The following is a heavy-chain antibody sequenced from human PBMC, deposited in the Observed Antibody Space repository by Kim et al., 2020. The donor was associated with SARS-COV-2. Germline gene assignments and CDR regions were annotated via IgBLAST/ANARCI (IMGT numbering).Heavy chain of an antibody. J-gene: IGHJ4*02. V-gene: IGHV4-61*01. D-gene: IGHD5-18*01. CDR3: ARDLYGYGVDY. CDR1: GGSVSSGSYY. Sequence: SETLSLTCTVSGGSVSSGSYYWSWIRQPPGKGLEWIGYIYYSGSTNYNPSLKSRVTISVDTSKNQFSLKLSSVTAADTAVYYCARDLYGYGVDYWGQGTLVTVSS. CDR2: IYYSGST.